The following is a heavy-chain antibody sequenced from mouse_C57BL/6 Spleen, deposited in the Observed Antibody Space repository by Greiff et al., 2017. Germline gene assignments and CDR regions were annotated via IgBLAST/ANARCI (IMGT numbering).Heavy chain of an antibody. CDR3: ASSITTVVARFDY. V-gene: IGHV1-26*01. J-gene: IGHJ2*01. Sequence: VQLQQSGPELVKPGASVKISCKASGYTFTDYYMNWVKQSHGKSLEWIGDINPNNGGTSYNQKFKGKATLTVDKSSSTAYMELRSLTSEDSAVYYCASSITTVVARFDYWGQGTTLTVSS. D-gene: IGHD1-1*01. CDR2: INPNNGGT. CDR1: GYTFTDYY.